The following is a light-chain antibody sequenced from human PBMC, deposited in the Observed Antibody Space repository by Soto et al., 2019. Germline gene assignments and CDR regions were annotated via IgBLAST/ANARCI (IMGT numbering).Light chain of an antibody. CDR3: QQSYMDPIT. Sequence: IRMTQSPSSLSASTGDRVTITCRASQGISTYLNWYQKKPGKAPNLLIYDASRLQSGVPSRFSGSGGGTDFTLSISSVQPEDFATYFCQQSYMDPITSGQGTRLEIK. J-gene: IGKJ5*01. V-gene: IGKV1-39*01. CDR2: DAS. CDR1: QGISTY.